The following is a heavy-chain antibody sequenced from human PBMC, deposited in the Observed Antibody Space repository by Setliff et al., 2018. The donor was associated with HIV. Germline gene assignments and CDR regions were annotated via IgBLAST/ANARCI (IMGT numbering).Heavy chain of an antibody. V-gene: IGHV4-59*01. CDR3: ASEAWTSYRSSSGYYYYYMDV. D-gene: IGHD6-6*01. J-gene: IGHJ6*03. CDR2: VYYSGST. Sequence: SETLSLTCTVFGGSMNNYYWNWIRQSPGKGLEWIGYVYYSGSTKYSPSLKSRVSISLDPSTKQVSLRLRSVTAADTAVYYCASEAWTSYRSSSGYYYYYMDVWGKGTTVTVSS. CDR1: GGSMNNYY.